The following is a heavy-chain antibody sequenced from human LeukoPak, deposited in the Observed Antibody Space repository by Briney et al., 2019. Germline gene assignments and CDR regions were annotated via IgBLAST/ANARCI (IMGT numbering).Heavy chain of an antibody. V-gene: IGHV3-23*01. CDR3: AKEGSGDDAFDI. D-gene: IGHD3-10*01. J-gene: IGHJ3*02. CDR1: GFTFSSYA. Sequence: GGSLRLSCGASGFTFSSYAMSWVRQAPGKGLEWVSAISGSGGSTYYAVSVKGRFTISRDNSKNTLYLQMNSLRAEDTAVYYCAKEGSGDDAFDIWGQGTMVTVSS. CDR2: ISGSGGST.